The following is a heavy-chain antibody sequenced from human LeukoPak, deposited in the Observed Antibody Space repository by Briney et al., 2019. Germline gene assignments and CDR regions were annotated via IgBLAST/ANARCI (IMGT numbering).Heavy chain of an antibody. Sequence: PGGSLRLSCAASGFTLSDYYMSRIRQAPGKGLEWVSYISSSGSIKYYTGSVKGRFTISRDNAKNSLYLQMNSLRAEDTAVYYCAIPWGYWGQGTLVTVSS. CDR1: GFTLSDYY. CDR2: ISSSGSIK. J-gene: IGHJ4*02. CDR3: AIPWGY. V-gene: IGHV3-11*01. D-gene: IGHD2-2*01.